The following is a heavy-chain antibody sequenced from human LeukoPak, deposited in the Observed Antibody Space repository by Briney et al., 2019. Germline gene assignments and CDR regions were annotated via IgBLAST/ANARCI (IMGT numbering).Heavy chain of an antibody. CDR2: IYYSGST. Sequence: SETLSLTCTVSGGSISNSTYCWNWIRQPPGKGLEWIGYIYYSGSTNYNPSLKSRVTISVDTSKNQFSLILTAVTAADTALYYCARHLLRDGHNSWGQGTLVTVSS. J-gene: IGHJ5*02. CDR3: ARHLLRDGHNS. CDR1: GGSISNSTYC. D-gene: IGHD5-24*01. V-gene: IGHV4-59*08.